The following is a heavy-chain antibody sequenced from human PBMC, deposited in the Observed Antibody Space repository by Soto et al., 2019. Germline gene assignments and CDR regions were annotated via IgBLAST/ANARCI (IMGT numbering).Heavy chain of an antibody. D-gene: IGHD6-13*01. CDR2: IIPILGIA. J-gene: IGHJ6*03. CDR3: ASRIAAEKGRNYYYYMDV. CDR1: GGTFSSYT. Sequence: QVQLVQSGAEVKKPGSSVKVSCKASGGTFSSYTISWVRQAPGQGLEWMGRIIPILGIANYAQKLQGRATITADKAPSTAYMERSSLSSEDTAVYYCASRIAAEKGRNYYYYMDVWAKGTTVTVSS. V-gene: IGHV1-69*02.